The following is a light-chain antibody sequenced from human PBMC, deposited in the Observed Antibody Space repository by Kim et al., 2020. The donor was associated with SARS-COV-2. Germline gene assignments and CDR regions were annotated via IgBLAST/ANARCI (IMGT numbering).Light chain of an antibody. J-gene: IGKJ5*01. V-gene: IGKV3-11*01. CDR3: PLCNNWLT. CDR1: QSVSSY. Sequence: PGARATLSCRASQSVSSYVAWYQQKAGQAPRLLVYNGYIGATGIPPRLRGSRSGTDLSLTISSVEPEVIAVCSCPLCNNWLTFGQAARLAVK. CDR2: NGY.